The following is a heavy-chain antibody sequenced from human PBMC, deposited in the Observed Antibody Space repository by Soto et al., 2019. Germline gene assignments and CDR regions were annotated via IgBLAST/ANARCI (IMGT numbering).Heavy chain of an antibody. CDR2: TSYDGSGK. CDR3: ARWGTTGGLDV. J-gene: IGHJ1*01. CDR1: GFTFRSYV. D-gene: IGHD3-16*01. Sequence: QVQLVESGGGVVQPGTSLRLSCVGSGFTFRSYVIHWVRQAPGKGLEWVALTSYDGSGKYYGDSVRGRFTISRDNSRNTVDLQMDSLRLEDMALYYFARWGTTGGLDVWAQGTLVSV. V-gene: IGHV3-30*19.